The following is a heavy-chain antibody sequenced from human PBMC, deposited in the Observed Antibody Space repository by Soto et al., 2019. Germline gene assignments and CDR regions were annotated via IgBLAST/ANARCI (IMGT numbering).Heavy chain of an antibody. J-gene: IGHJ6*02. Sequence: QVQLQESGPGLVKPSGTLSLTCAVSGGSISSSNWWSWVRQPPGKGLEWIGEIYHSGSTNYNPSRKSRVTISVDQSKDQFSLKMRSVTAADTAVYYCARDKGGYPLLYSYYGMDVWGPGTTVTVSS. V-gene: IGHV4-4*02. CDR2: IYHSGST. CDR1: GGSISSSNW. D-gene: IGHD2-2*02. CDR3: ARDKGGYPLLYSYYGMDV.